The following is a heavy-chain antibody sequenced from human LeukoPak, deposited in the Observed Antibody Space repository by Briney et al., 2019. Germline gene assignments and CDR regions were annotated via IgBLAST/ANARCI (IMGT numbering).Heavy chain of an antibody. J-gene: IGHJ4*02. Sequence: SQTLSLTCTVSGGSISSGGYYWSWIRQPPGKGLEWIVYIYHSGSTYYNPSLKSRVTISVDRSKNQFALKLSSVTAADTAVYYCARDPGDSGYDYWGQGTLVTVSS. CDR3: ARDPGDSGYDY. CDR2: IYHSGST. CDR1: GGSISSGGYY. D-gene: IGHD5-12*01. V-gene: IGHV4-30-2*01.